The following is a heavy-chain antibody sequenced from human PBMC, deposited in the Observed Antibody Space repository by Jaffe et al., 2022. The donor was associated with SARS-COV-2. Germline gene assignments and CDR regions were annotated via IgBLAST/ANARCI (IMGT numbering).Heavy chain of an antibody. Sequence: EVQLVESGGGLVQPGGSLRLSCAGSGFTFSYYWMTWVRQAPGKGLEWVANIKQDGSEEYYADSVKGRFTISRDNAQNSLYLQMNSLRVEDTALYYCAKDLRPATVVTGFMNRKRTQSIRCYYMDVWGKGTTVTVSS. CDR1: GFTFSYYW. CDR3: AKDLRPATVVTGFMNRKRTQSIRCYYMDV. CDR2: IKQDGSEE. V-gene: IGHV3-7*01. J-gene: IGHJ6*03. D-gene: IGHD2-21*02.